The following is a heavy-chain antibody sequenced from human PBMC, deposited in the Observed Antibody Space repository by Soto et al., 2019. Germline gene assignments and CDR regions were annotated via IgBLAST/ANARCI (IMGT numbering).Heavy chain of an antibody. J-gene: IGHJ4*02. V-gene: IGHV3-15*01. CDR1: GFSFSDAW. Sequence: EVQVVESGGDLVKPGGSLTLSCTASGFSFSDAWLGWVRLAPGKGLEWVGRIKSKTDGGTTDYAAPVKGSFSISRDDSKNTVFLQMRSLQIEDTAVYYCTTDGGIAVRPLFDYWGQGTLVTVSP. CDR3: TTDGGIAVRPLFDY. CDR2: IKSKTDGGTT. D-gene: IGHD6-6*01.